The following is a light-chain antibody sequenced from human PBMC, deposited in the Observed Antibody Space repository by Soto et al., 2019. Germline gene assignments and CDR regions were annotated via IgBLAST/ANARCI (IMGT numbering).Light chain of an antibody. V-gene: IGLV4-69*01. Sequence: QLVLTQSPSASASLGASVKLTCSLTTGHSSYAIAWHQQQPDKGPRFLMHNNNDGSLTKGDGIPDRFSGSSSGSERYLTISSLQSEDEADYYCQTWGTGIHVFGTGTKLTVL. CDR3: QTWGTGIHV. J-gene: IGLJ1*01. CDR2: NNNDGSL. CDR1: TGHSSYA.